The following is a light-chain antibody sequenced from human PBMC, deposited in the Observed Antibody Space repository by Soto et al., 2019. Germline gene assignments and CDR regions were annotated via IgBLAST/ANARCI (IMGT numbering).Light chain of an antibody. Sequence: QSALTQPPSVSGSPGQSITISCSGTNSDIGRYNYVSWRQQHPGKAPKLMIYDVTNRPSGVSDRFSGSKSGNTASLTISGLQAEDEADYYCSSYTSNKTLVVFGGGTKLTVL. J-gene: IGLJ2*01. CDR1: NSDIGRYNY. CDR2: DVT. V-gene: IGLV2-14*01. CDR3: SSYTSNKTLVV.